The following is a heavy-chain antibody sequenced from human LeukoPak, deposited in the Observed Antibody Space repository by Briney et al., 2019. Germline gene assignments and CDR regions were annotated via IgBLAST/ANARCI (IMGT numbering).Heavy chain of an antibody. CDR1: GGSISADY. Sequence: PSETLSLTCSVSGGSISADYWIWIRQPAGKGLEYIGRYYPNGNTNYNPSLQSRVTMSVDTSKNQFSLELRSVTAADTAVYYCARAGGPFDYWGQGTLVTVSS. J-gene: IGHJ4*02. CDR3: ARAGGPFDY. CDR2: YYPNGNT. V-gene: IGHV4-4*07.